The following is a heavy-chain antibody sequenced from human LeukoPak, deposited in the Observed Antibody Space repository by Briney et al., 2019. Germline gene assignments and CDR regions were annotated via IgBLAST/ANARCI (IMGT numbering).Heavy chain of an antibody. J-gene: IGHJ4*02. D-gene: IGHD6-19*01. CDR3: AKDKYSSGWWAMDY. CDR2: ISYDGSNK. Sequence: GGSLRVSCAASGFTFSSYGMHWVRQAPGKGLEWVAVISYDGSNKYYADSVKGRFTISRDNSKNTLYLQMNSLRAEDTAVYYCAKDKYSSGWWAMDYWGQGTLVTVSS. V-gene: IGHV3-30*18. CDR1: GFTFSSYG.